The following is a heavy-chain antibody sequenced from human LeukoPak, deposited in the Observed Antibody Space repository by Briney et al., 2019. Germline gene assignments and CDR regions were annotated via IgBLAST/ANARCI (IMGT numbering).Heavy chain of an antibody. CDR1: GGSFSGYY. CDR3: ARGYSGSDFDAFDI. CDR2: INHTGST. J-gene: IGHJ3*02. D-gene: IGHD1-26*01. V-gene: IGHV4-34*01. Sequence: SETLSLTCAVYGGSFSGYYWSWIRQPPGKGLEWIGEINHTGSTSYNPSLKSRVTISVDTSKNQFSLKLNSVTAADTAVYYCARGYSGSDFDAFDIWGQGTMVTVSS.